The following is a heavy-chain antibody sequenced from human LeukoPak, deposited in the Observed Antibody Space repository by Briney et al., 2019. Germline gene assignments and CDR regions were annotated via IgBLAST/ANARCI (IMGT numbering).Heavy chain of an antibody. CDR3: ARDLFYDSSGYYFWPT. D-gene: IGHD3-22*01. CDR2: ISAYNGNT. Sequence: ASVKVSCKAPGGTFSSYAISWVRQAPGQGLEWMGWISAYNGNTNYAQKLQGRVTMTTDTSTSTAYMELRSLRSDDTAVYYCARDLFYDSSGYYFWPTWGQGTLVTVSS. J-gene: IGHJ5*02. V-gene: IGHV1-18*01. CDR1: GGTFSSYA.